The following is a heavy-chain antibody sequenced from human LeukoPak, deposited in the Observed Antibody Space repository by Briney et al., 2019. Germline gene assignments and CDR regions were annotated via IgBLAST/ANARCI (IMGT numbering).Heavy chain of an antibody. D-gene: IGHD7-27*01. V-gene: IGHV1-18*01. CDR1: GYTFTSYG. Sequence: SVSLSCKATGYTFTSYGISWVRQAPGQGLEWMGWISSNSDNTNYAQKLQGRVTMTTDTSTSTAYMELRSLRSDDTALYFCARDWGSIIVIADYWGQGNPVAVSS. CDR3: ARDWGSIIVIADY. J-gene: IGHJ4*02. CDR2: ISSNSDNT.